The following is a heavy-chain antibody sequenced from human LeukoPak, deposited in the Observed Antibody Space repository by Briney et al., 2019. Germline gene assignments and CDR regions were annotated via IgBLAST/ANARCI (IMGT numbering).Heavy chain of an antibody. CDR1: GHSFTSYW. CDR3: ASGSGYGANWSDS. V-gene: IGHV5-51*01. J-gene: IGHJ5*01. Sequence: GESLKISCKDSGHSFTSYWIGWVRQMPGIGLEWMGIIYPGDSDTRYSPSIQGQVTISADKSISTAYLQWSSLKASDTAVYYCASGSGYGANWSDSWGQGTLVTVSS. CDR2: IYPGDSDT. D-gene: IGHD5-12*01.